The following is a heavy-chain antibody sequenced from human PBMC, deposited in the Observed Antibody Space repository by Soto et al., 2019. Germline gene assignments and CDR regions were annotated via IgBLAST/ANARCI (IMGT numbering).Heavy chain of an antibody. D-gene: IGHD1-1*01. CDR1: GGSFSGYY. CDR3: ARLKTGTTSGAFDI. Sequence: LSLTCAVYGGSFSGYYWSWIRQPPGKGLEWIGEINHSGSTNYNPSLKSRVTISVDTSKNQFSLKLSSVTAADTAVYYCARLKTGTTSGAFDIWGQGTMVTVSS. CDR2: INHSGST. J-gene: IGHJ3*02. V-gene: IGHV4-34*01.